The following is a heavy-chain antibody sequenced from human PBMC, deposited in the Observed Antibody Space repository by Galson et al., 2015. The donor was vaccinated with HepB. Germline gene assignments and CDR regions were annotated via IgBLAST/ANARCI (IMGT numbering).Heavy chain of an antibody. Sequence: ISWVRQAPGQGLEWMGGIIPIFGTANYAQKFQGRVTITADESTSTAYMELSSLRSEDTAVYYCARDRRMITFGGEINYYYYYMDVWGKGTTVTVSS. J-gene: IGHJ6*03. V-gene: IGHV1-69*01. CDR3: ARDRRMITFGGEINYYYYYMDV. D-gene: IGHD3-16*01. CDR2: IIPIFGTA.